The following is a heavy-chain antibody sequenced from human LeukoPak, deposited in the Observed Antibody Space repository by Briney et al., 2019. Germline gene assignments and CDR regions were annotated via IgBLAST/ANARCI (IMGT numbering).Heavy chain of an antibody. D-gene: IGHD2-15*01. J-gene: IGHJ4*02. V-gene: IGHV3-23*01. CDR1: GFTFSSYA. CDR3: AKGHRSSGGCYYDY. CDR2: ISYSGGST. Sequence: GGSLRLSXAASGFTFSSYAMSWVRQAPGKGLEWVSVISYSGGSTNYADSVKGRFTISRDNSKNTLYLQMNSLRAEDTAVYYCAKGHRSSGGCYYDYWGQGTLVTVSS.